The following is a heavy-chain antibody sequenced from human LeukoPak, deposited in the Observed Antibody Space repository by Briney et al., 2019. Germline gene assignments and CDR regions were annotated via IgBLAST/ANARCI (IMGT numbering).Heavy chain of an antibody. J-gene: IGHJ6*03. D-gene: IGHD4-11*01. CDR1: GGSISSSSYY. CDR3: ARHLTVSGYYYYMDV. CDR2: IYYSGST. V-gene: IGHV4-39*01. Sequence: SSETLSLTCTVSGGSISSSSYYWGWIRQPPGKGLEWIGSIYYSGSTYYNPSLKSRVTISVDTSKNQFSLKLSSVTAADTAVYYCARHLTVSGYYYYMDVWGKGTTVTVSS.